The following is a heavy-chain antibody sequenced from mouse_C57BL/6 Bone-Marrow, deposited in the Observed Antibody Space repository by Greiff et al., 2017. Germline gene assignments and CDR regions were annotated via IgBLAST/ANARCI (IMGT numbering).Heavy chain of an antibody. Sequence: VQLQQSGPELVKPGASVKISCKASGYAFSSSWMNWVKQRPGKGLEWIGRIYPGDGDTNYNGTFKGKATLTADKSSSTAYMQLSSLTSEDSAVYFCARLGGLRTWFAYWGQGTLVTVSA. CDR1: GYAFSSSW. J-gene: IGHJ3*01. V-gene: IGHV1-82*01. CDR3: ARLGGLRTWFAY. CDR2: IYPGDGDT. D-gene: IGHD2-4*01.